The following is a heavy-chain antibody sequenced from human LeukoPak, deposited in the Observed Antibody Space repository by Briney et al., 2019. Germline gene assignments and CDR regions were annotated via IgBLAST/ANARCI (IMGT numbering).Heavy chain of an antibody. Sequence: GGSLRLSCAASGFTFSSYAMSWVRQAPGKGLEWVSVISGSGGSTYYADSVKGRFTISRDNSKNTLYLQMNSLRAEDTAVYYCAKNPSERIQLWWSYFDYWGQGTLVTVSS. CDR1: GFTFSSYA. CDR3: AKNPSERIQLWWSYFDY. J-gene: IGHJ4*02. V-gene: IGHV3-23*01. CDR2: ISGSGGST. D-gene: IGHD5-18*01.